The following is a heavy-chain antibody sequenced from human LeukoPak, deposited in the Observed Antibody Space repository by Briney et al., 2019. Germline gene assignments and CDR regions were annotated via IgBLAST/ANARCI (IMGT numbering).Heavy chain of an antibody. CDR2: IHYSGST. CDR3: ARVGSQTTNLNWFDP. D-gene: IGHD3-10*01. J-gene: IGHJ5*02. Sequence: SSEPLSLTCTVSGGSISRSSYYWGWIRQPPGKGLEWIWSIHYSGSTYYNPSLRSRVTISVDTSKNQFSLKLSSVTAADTAVYYCARVGSQTTNLNWFDPWGQGTLVTVSS. V-gene: IGHV4-39*01. CDR1: GGSISRSSYY.